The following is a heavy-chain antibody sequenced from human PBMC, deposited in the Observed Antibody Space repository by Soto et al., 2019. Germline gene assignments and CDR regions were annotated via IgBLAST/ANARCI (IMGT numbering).Heavy chain of an antibody. V-gene: IGHV1-18*04. CDR1: GYPDTSNG. CDR2: LRNYNGNT. D-gene: IGHD2-15*01. J-gene: IGHJ6*01. Sequence: SVKVPPNAPGYPDTSNGIRWVRRDPRQGLECIVCLRNYNGNTNYAQKLQGRVTMTTDTTTSTAYMELRSLRSDDTSVYYCAQVVLTSSHSHRGMDVW. CDR3: AQVVLTSSHSHRGMDV.